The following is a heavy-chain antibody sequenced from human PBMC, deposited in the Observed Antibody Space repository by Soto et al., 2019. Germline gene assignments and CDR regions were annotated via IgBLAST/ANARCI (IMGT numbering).Heavy chain of an antibody. CDR3: ARLMVRGVTAY. CDR1: GGSISSSSYY. J-gene: IGHJ4*02. Sequence: QLQLQESGPGLVKPSETLSLTCTVSGGSISSSSYYWGWIRQPPGKGLEWIGSIYYSGSTYYNPSLKSRVTISVDTSKNQFSLKLSSVTAADTAVYYCARLMVRGVTAYWGQGTLVTVSS. V-gene: IGHV4-39*01. D-gene: IGHD3-10*01. CDR2: IYYSGST.